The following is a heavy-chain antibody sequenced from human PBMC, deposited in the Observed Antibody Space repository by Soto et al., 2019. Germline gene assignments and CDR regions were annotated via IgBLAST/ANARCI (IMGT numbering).Heavy chain of an antibody. V-gene: IGHV1-2*02. CDR2: INPGSGVT. D-gene: IGHD1-1*01. CDR3: ARVAGHKNARFDT. Sequence: ASVKVSCKASGYSFTKYHMHWVRQAPGQGLEWMGWINPGSGVTNQAQKFQGRVTMARDTSITTTYMELNSLTSDDTAVYYCARVAGHKNARFDTWGQGALVTVSS. CDR1: GYSFTKYH. J-gene: IGHJ4*02.